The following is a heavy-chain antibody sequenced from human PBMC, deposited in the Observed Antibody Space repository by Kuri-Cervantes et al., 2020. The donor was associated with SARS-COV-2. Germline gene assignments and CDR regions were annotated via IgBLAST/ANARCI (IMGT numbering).Heavy chain of an antibody. V-gene: IGHV3-30*04. CDR3: ARGYTIFGVVGYFDL. CDR2: ISYDGSKK. CDR1: KFTFSSFP. Sequence: GESLKISCAASKFTFSSFPMHWVRQAPGKGLEWVAVISYDGSKKYYADSVKGRFTISRDNSKNMLYLQMNSLRAEDTAVYYCARGYTIFGVVGYFDLWGRGTLVTVSS. J-gene: IGHJ2*01. D-gene: IGHD3-3*01.